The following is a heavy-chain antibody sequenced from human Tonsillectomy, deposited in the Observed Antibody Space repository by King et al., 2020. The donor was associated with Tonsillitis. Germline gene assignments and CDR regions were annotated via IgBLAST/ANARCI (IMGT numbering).Heavy chain of an antibody. CDR2: INAGNGNT. CDR3: ARGSSVWPYYFDY. CDR1: GYTFTSHA. D-gene: IGHD6-19*01. Sequence: QLVQSGAEVKNPGASVKVSCKASGYTFTSHAMHWVRQAPGQRLEWMGWINAGNGNTKYSQKFQDRVTITSDTSASTAYMELSSLRSEDTTVYYCARGSSVWPYYFDYWGQGTLVTVSS. V-gene: IGHV1-3*01. J-gene: IGHJ4*02.